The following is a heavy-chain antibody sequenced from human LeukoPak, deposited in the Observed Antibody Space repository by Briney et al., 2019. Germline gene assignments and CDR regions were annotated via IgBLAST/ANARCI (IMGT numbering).Heavy chain of an antibody. CDR2: TNPNSGGT. CDR3: ARETADIVVVPALD. D-gene: IGHD2-2*01. J-gene: IGHJ4*02. CDR1: GYTFTGYY. V-gene: IGHV1-2*02. Sequence: ASVKVSCKASGYTFTGYYMHWVRQAPGQGLEWMGWTNPNSGGTNYAQKFQGRVTMTRDTSISTAYMELSRLRSDDTAVYYCARETADIVVVPALDWGQGTLVTVSS.